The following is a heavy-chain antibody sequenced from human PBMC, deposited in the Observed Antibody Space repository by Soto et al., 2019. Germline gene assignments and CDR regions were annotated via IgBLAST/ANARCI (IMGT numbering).Heavy chain of an antibody. CDR1: GGTFSSYA. D-gene: IGHD3-10*01. V-gene: IGHV1-69*01. J-gene: IGHJ6*02. CDR2: IIPIFGTA. Sequence: QVQLVQSGAEVKKPGSSVKVSCKASGGTFSSYAISWVRQAPGQGLEWMGGIIPIFGTANYAQKFQGRVTITANESTSTAYMELSSLRSEDTAVYYCARAYYYGSGSYYIIRYGMDVWGQGTTVTVSS. CDR3: ARAYYYGSGSYYIIRYGMDV.